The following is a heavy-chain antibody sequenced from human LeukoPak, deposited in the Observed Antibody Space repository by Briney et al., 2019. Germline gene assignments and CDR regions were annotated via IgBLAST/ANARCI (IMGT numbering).Heavy chain of an antibody. Sequence: GGSLRLSCAASGFTFSSYGMSWVRQAPGKGLEWVSAISGSGGSTYYADSVKGRFTISRDNSKNTLYLQMNSLRAEDTAVYYCAKDRESSSSPFDYWGQGTLVTVSS. D-gene: IGHD6-6*01. CDR3: AKDRESSSSPFDY. J-gene: IGHJ4*02. CDR2: ISGSGGST. V-gene: IGHV3-23*01. CDR1: GFTFSSYG.